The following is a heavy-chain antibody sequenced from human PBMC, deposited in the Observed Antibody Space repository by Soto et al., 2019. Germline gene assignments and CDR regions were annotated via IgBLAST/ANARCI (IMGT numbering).Heavy chain of an antibody. CDR2: ISSYNGNT. CDR3: ARKTTYDSSGYPDD. J-gene: IGHJ4*02. D-gene: IGHD3-22*01. V-gene: IGHV1-18*04. CDR1: GYTFTFYS. Sequence: XSVKVSYPCSGYTFTFYSIRLVRQAPGQGLEWMGWISSYNGNTNYSQKLQVRVTMTTDTSTSTDYMELTSLRPDYTDVYYCARKTTYDSSGYPDDWAQGTLVTVSS.